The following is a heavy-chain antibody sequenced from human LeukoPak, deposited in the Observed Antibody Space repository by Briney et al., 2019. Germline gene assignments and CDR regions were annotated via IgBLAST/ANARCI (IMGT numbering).Heavy chain of an antibody. D-gene: IGHD2-21*02. CDR2: IYTSGST. Sequence: SETLSLTCTVSGGSVSSYYWSWIRQPPGKGLEWVGYIYTSGSTYYNPSLKSRVAISVDTSKNQFSLRLSSVTAADTALYYCAKTDHYYYFMDVWGKGTTVTVSS. CDR3: AKTDHYYYFMDV. CDR1: GGSVSSYY. J-gene: IGHJ6*03. V-gene: IGHV4-4*09.